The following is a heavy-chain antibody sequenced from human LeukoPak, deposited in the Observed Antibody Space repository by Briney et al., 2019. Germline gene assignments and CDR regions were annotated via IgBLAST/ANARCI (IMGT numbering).Heavy chain of an antibody. J-gene: IGHJ4*02. CDR1: GFDFNAYS. D-gene: IGHD6-19*01. V-gene: IGHV3-49*04. CDR2: IRSKAYGGTT. CDR3: TRSSSGWYSDY. Sequence: GGSLRLSCAASGFDFNAYSMTWVRQAPGKGLEWVGFIRSKAYGGTTEYAASVKGRFIISRDDFKSIAYLQMNSLKTEDTAVYYCTRSSSGWYSDYWGQGTLVTVSS.